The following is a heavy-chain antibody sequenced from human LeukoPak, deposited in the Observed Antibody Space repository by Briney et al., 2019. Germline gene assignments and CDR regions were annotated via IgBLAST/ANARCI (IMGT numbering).Heavy chain of an antibody. CDR1: GYTFTGYY. D-gene: IGHD3-22*01. CDR3: ARDSTGYYGY. V-gene: IGHV1-2*02. CDR2: INPSSGGT. Sequence: ASVKVSCKASGYTFTGYYMHWVRQAPGQGLEWMGWINPSSGGTNYAQKFQSRVTMTRDTSISTAYMELRSLTSDDTAVYYCARDSTGYYGYWGQGTLVTVSS. J-gene: IGHJ4*02.